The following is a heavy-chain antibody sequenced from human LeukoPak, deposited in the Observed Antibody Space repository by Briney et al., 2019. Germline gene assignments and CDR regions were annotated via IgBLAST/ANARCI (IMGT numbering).Heavy chain of an antibody. CDR3: AKQKHYYGSGSYYKDDAFDI. J-gene: IGHJ3*02. V-gene: IGHV4-34*01. CDR2: INHSGST. D-gene: IGHD3-10*01. CDR1: GGSFSGYY. Sequence: SETLSLTCAVYGGSFSGYYWSWIRQPPGKGLEWIGEINHSGSTYYNPSLKSRVTISVDTSKNQFSLKLSSVTAADTAVYYCAKQKHYYGSGSYYKDDAFDIWGQGTMVTVSS.